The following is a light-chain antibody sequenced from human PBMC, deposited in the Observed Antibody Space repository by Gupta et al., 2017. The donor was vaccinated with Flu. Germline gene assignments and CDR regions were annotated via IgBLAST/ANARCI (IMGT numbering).Light chain of an antibody. CDR1: QTISNTY. J-gene: IGKJ2*03. CDR2: GAS. Sequence: EIVLTQSPGTLSLSPGERATLSCRASQTISNTYLAWYQKKPGQAPRLLIYGASNRATDIPDRFSGSGSVTNFTLAISRLEPEDFAVYYCQHHGSSPPYSFGQGTKVEIK. CDR3: QHHGSSPPYS. V-gene: IGKV3-20*01.